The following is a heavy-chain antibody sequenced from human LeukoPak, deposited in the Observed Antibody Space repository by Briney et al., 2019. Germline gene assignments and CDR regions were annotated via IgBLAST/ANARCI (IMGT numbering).Heavy chain of an antibody. Sequence: GGSLRLSCVASGFTFSSYWMHWVRQDPRKGLEWVSSISSSSSYIYYADSVKGRFTISRDNAKNSLYLQMNSLRAEDTAVYYCASGSYFDYWGQGTLVTVSS. D-gene: IGHD3-10*01. CDR3: ASGSYFDY. J-gene: IGHJ4*02. CDR2: ISSSSSYI. V-gene: IGHV3-21*01. CDR1: GFTFSSYW.